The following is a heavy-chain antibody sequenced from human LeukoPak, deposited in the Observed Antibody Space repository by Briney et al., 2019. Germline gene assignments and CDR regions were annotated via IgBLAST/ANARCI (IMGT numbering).Heavy chain of an antibody. Sequence: SETLSPTCTVSGGSISSYYWSWIRQPPGKGLEWIGYIYYSGSTNYNPSLKSRVTISVDTSKNQFSLKLSSVTAADTAVYYCARSKWFGELYFDYWGQGTLVTVSS. V-gene: IGHV4-59*08. CDR1: GGSISSYY. J-gene: IGHJ4*02. D-gene: IGHD3-10*01. CDR3: ARSKWFGELYFDY. CDR2: IYYSGST.